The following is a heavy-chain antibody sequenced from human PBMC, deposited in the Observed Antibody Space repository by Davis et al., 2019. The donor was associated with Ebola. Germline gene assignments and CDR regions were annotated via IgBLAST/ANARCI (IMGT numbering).Heavy chain of an antibody. CDR1: GFTFSSYE. CDR3: ARGRITMVRGVIDYYGMDV. D-gene: IGHD3-10*01. CDR2: ISSSGSTI. Sequence: SLNISCAASGFTFSSYEMNWVRQAPGKGLEWVSYISSSGSTIYYADSVKGRFTITRDNAKNSLHLQMNSLRAEDTAVYYCARGRITMVRGVIDYYGMDVWGQGTTVTVSS. V-gene: IGHV3-48*03. J-gene: IGHJ6*02.